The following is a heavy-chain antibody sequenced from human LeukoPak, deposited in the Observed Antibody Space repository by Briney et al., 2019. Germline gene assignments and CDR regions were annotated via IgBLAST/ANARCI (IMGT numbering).Heavy chain of an antibody. CDR3: AKDVFREYCFDY. Sequence: TGGSLRLSCAASGFTFSNHGMNWVRQAPGKGLEWVSGISGSGGSTYYADSVKGRFTISRDNSKNTLYLQMHSLRAEDTAVYYCAKDVFREYCFDYWGQGTLVTVSS. CDR2: ISGSGGST. J-gene: IGHJ4*02. V-gene: IGHV3-23*01. D-gene: IGHD3-10*01. CDR1: GFTFSNHG.